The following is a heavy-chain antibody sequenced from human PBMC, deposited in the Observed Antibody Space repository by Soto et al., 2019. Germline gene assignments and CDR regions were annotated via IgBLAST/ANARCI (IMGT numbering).Heavy chain of an antibody. J-gene: IGHJ6*02. CDR1: GGSISSSKW. V-gene: IGHV4-4*02. D-gene: IGHD3-22*01. Sequence: QVQLQESGPGLVKPSWTLSLTCAVSGGSISSSKWWSWVRQPPGKGLEWIGQIYHGGSSDYNPSLKRRVTISVDKSKNQSPLKLSSVTAADTAVYYCASDRDSSDTGGMDVWGQGNTVTVSS. CDR2: IYHGGSS. CDR3: ASDRDSSDTGGMDV.